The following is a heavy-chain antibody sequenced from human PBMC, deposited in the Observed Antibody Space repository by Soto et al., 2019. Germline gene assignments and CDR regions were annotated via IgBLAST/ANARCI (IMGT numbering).Heavy chain of an antibody. CDR3: ARAPSGSYPEFDY. D-gene: IGHD1-26*01. CDR1: GFIFSSYT. CDR2: ITYDGSNQ. Sequence: GSLRLSCAASGFIFSSYTMHWVRQAPGKGLEWVGVITYDGSNQYYADSVKGRFTISRDNSRNMLFLQMNSLRPDDTAVYYCARAPSGSYPEFDYWGQGTLVTVSS. J-gene: IGHJ4*02. V-gene: IGHV3-30-3*01.